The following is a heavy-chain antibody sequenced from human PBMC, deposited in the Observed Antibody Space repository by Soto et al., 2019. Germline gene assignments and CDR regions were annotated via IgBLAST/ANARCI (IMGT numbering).Heavy chain of an antibody. CDR2: IRGSDGRT. CDR3: AKEGVPYSSGWYSDY. CDR1: GFTFSSYA. D-gene: IGHD6-19*01. J-gene: IGHJ4*02. V-gene: IGHV3-23*01. Sequence: GGSLRLSCAASGFTFSSYAMSWVRQAPGKGLEWVSTIRGSDGRTYYGDSVKGQFTISRDNSKNTLYLQMNSLRAEDTAVYYCAKEGVPYSSGWYSDYWGQGTLVTVSS.